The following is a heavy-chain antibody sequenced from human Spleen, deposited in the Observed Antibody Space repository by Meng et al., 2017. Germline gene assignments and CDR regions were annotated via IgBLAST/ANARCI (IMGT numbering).Heavy chain of an antibody. CDR3: AKFRARSSSAWTDF. CDR2: INWSGGST. V-gene: IGHV3-20*04. J-gene: IGHJ4*02. Sequence: GESLKISCAASGFTFDDYGMSWVRQAPGKGLEWVSGINWSGGSTYYADSVKGRFTIARDNSKNTLYLQMNSLRAEDTALYYCAKFRARSSSAWTDFWGQGTLVTVSS. D-gene: IGHD6-19*01. CDR1: GFTFDDYG.